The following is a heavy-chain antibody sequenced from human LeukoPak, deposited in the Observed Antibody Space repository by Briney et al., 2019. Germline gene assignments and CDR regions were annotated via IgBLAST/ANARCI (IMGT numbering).Heavy chain of an antibody. CDR2: ITTSSSYT. CDR1: GFSFSSYN. D-gene: IGHD3-10*01. V-gene: IGHV3-21*01. CDR3: AKPPYGSGSSNY. J-gene: IGHJ4*02. Sequence: GGSLRLSCEASGFSFSSYNMDWVRQTPGKGLEWISSITTSSSYTFYADSVKGRFTISRDNSKNTLYLQMNSLRAEDTAVYYCAKPPYGSGSSNYWGQGTLVTVSS.